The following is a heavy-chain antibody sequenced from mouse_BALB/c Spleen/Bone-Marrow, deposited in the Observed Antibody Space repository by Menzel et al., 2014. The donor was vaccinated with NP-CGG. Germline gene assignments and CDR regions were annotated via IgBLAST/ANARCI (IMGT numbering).Heavy chain of an antibody. CDR2: IYPVSGET. CDR3: GRGNYGSSYAMDY. CDR1: GYTFTDHI. J-gene: IGHJ4*01. V-gene: IGHV1-11*01. D-gene: IGHD1-1*01. Sequence: VQLQQSGAELASPGASVTLSCKASGYTFTDHIMNWVKKRPGQGLEWIGRIYPVSGETNYSQKFMGKATLSVDRSSSTVYMVLNSLTSEDPAVYYCGRGNYGSSYAMDYWGQGTSVTVSS.